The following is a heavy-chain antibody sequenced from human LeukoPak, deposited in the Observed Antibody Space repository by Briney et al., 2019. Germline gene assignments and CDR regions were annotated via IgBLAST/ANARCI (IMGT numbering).Heavy chain of an antibody. Sequence: ASVKVSCKVSGYTLTELSMHWVRQAPGKGLEWMGGFDPEDGETIYARKFQGRVTMTEDTSTDTAYMELSSLRSEDTAVYYCATVDPQRITMVRGVIGPFDLWGRGTLVTVSS. CDR1: GYTLTELS. CDR3: ATVDPQRITMVRGVIGPFDL. CDR2: FDPEDGET. J-gene: IGHJ2*01. D-gene: IGHD3-10*01. V-gene: IGHV1-24*01.